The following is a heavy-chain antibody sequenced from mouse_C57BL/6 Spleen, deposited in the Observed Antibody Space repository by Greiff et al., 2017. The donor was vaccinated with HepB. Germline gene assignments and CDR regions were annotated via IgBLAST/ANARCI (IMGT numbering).Heavy chain of an antibody. CDR1: GYTFTDYY. V-gene: IGHV1-76*01. CDR2: IYPGSGNT. J-gene: IGHJ3*01. CDR3: ARGPLYDGYYAWFAY. D-gene: IGHD2-3*01. Sequence: QVQLQQSGAELVRPGASVKLSCKASGYTFTDYYINWVKQRPGQGLEWIARIYPGSGNTYYNEKFKGKATLTAEKSSSTAYMQLSSLTSEDSAVYFCARGPLYDGYYAWFAYWGQGTLVTVSA.